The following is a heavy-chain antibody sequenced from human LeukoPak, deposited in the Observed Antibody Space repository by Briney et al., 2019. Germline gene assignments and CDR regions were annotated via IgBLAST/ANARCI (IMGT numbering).Heavy chain of an antibody. Sequence: GGSLRLSRAASGFTFSTYGMTWVRQAPGKELEWVSAIAGNSAATSYANSVRGRFTISRDNSKNTLYLQMYSLGAEDTAVYYCAKNTPATGLSYFDSWGRGTLVTVSS. CDR3: AKNTPATGLSYFDS. J-gene: IGHJ4*02. V-gene: IGHV3-23*01. D-gene: IGHD3-9*01. CDR2: IAGNSAAT. CDR1: GFTFSTYG.